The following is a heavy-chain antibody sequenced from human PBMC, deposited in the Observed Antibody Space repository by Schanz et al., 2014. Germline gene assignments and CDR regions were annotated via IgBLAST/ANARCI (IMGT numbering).Heavy chain of an antibody. D-gene: IGHD1-1*01. V-gene: IGHV3-33*01. CDR3: ARDRRNADLDY. Sequence: QVQLVESGGGVVQPGRSLRLSCAASGFTFSSYGMHWVRQAPGKGLEWVAVIWYDGSNKYYADSVKGRFTISRDNAKNSLYLEMNSLRAEDTALYYCARDRRNADLDYWGQGTLXTVSS. J-gene: IGHJ4*02. CDR2: IWYDGSNK. CDR1: GFTFSSYG.